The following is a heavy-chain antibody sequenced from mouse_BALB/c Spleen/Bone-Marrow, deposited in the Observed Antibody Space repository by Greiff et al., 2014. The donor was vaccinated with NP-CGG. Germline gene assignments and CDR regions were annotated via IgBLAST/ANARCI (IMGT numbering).Heavy chain of an antibody. D-gene: IGHD2-13*01. Sequence: VQLQQSGAELVKPGASVKLSCKASGYTFTSYYMYWVKQRPGQGLEWIREINPSNGGTNFNEKFKSKATLTVDKSSSTAYVQLSSLTSEDSAVYYCTRRLLYYAMDYWGQGTSVTVSS. J-gene: IGHJ4*01. CDR3: TRRLLYYAMDY. V-gene: IGHV1S81*02. CDR2: INPSNGGT. CDR1: GYTFTSYY.